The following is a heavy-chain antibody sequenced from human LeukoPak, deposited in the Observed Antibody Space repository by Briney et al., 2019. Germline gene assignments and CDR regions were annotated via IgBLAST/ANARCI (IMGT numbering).Heavy chain of an antibody. V-gene: IGHV1-2*02. CDR3: ARVRLGELSLYFDY. CDR1: GYTFTGYY. CDR2: INPNSGGT. J-gene: IGHJ4*02. D-gene: IGHD3-16*02. Sequence: ASVKVSCKASGYTFTGYYVHWVRQAPGQGLEWMGWINPNSGGTNYAQKFQGRVTMTRDTSISTAYMELSRLRSDDTAVYYCARVRLGELSLYFDYWGQGTLVTVSS.